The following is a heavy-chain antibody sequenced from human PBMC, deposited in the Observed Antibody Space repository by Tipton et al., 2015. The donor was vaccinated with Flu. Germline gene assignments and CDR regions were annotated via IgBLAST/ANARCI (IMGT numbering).Heavy chain of an antibody. D-gene: IGHD3-10*01. CDR3: VRGSDGSGTNYNEYDF. CDR1: GDSISSDNW. V-gene: IGHV4-4*02. Sequence: SLTCAVHGDSISSDNWWSWVRQPPGKGLEWIGEIYHTGSTNYNPSLKSRVTISVDESNNQFSLNVRSVTAADTAVYYCVRGSDGSGTNYNEYDFWGQGTLVAVS. J-gene: IGHJ4*02. CDR2: IYHTGST.